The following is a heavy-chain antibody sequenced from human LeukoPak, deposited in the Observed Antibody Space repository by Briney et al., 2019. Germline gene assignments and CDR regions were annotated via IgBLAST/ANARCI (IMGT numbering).Heavy chain of an antibody. CDR3: ARGLTYLEVPAAIAFFDY. J-gene: IGHJ4*02. Sequence: SETLSLTCAVYGGSFSGYYWSWIRQPPGKGLEWIGEINHSGSTNYNPFLKSRVTISVDTSKNQFSLKLSSVTAADTAVYYCARGLTYLEVPAAIAFFDYWGQGTLVTVSS. CDR2: INHSGST. V-gene: IGHV4-34*01. CDR1: GGSFSGYY. D-gene: IGHD2-2*02.